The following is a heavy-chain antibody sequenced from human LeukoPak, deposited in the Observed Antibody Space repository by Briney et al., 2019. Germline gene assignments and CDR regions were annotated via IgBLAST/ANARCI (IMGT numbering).Heavy chain of an antibody. D-gene: IGHD5-12*01. CDR1: GGSISSGGYY. J-gene: IGHJ3*02. Sequence: SETLSLTCTVSGGSISSGGYYWSWTRQHPGKGLEWIGYIYYSGSTYYNPSLKSRVTISVDTSKNQFSLKLSSVTAADTAVYYCATQAYDRAFDIWGQGTMVTVSS. CDR2: IYYSGST. CDR3: ATQAYDRAFDI. V-gene: IGHV4-31*03.